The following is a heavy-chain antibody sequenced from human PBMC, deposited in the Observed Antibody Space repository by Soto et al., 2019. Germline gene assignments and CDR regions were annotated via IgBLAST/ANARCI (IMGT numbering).Heavy chain of an antibody. CDR2: ISAHNGNT. CDR1: GYAFTTYG. CDR3: ARGRYGDY. J-gene: IGHJ4*02. V-gene: IGHV1-18*01. Sequence: QGHLVPAGAEVKKPGASVKVSCKGSGYAFTTYGITWVRQAPGQGREWMGWISAHNGNTHYSQKLQGRVTVTGDTSTSTAYMELRSLRSDDTAVYYCARGRYGDYWGQGALVTVSS. D-gene: IGHD1-1*01.